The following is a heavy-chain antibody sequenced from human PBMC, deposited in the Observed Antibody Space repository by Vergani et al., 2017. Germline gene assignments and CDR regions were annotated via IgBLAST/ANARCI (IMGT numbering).Heavy chain of an antibody. CDR1: GFTLSNYD. J-gene: IGHJ4*02. Sequence: QVQLVESGGGVVQRGGSLRLSCATSGFTLSNYDMQWIRQGPGKGLEFVAFIQFDGSNQYYADSVKGRFTLSRDFSKNTLYLQMNSLRTDDTATYYCAKHFRGWGIDYWGQGTHVIGSS. CDR2: IQFDGSNQ. V-gene: IGHV3-30*02. D-gene: IGHD3-16*01. CDR3: AKHFRGWGIDY.